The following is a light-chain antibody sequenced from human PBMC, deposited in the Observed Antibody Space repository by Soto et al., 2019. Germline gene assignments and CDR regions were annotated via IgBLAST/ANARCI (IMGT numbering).Light chain of an antibody. CDR3: HQSAGSRTWK. CDR1: QTIRYS. Sequence: DIQMTKAPSSLSASVGDRVTITCRASQTIRYSLNWYQQKTGKAPKVLIYDASTMQSGVPPSFSDSGSGTDFALTISSLQPENFATYYCHQSAGSRTWKFGQGTRVEAK. CDR2: DAS. V-gene: IGKV1-39*01. J-gene: IGKJ1*01.